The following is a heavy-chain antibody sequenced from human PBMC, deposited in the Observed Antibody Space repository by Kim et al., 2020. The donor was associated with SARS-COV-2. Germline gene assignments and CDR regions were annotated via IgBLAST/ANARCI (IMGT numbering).Heavy chain of an antibody. Sequence: GGSLRLSCAASGFTLSDYYMDWVRQAPGKGLEWVGRTRNKAKSYTTNYAASVKGRFTISRDDSKNSVYLQMNNLKTEDTSVYYCSRDGSGDYWGPGALVT. J-gene: IGHJ4*02. CDR2: TRNKAKSYTT. CDR3: SRDGSGDY. CDR1: GFTLSDYY. V-gene: IGHV3-72*01.